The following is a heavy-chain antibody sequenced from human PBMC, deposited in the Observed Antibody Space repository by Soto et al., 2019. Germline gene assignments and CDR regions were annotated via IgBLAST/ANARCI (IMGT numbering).Heavy chain of an antibody. CDR1: GDSINNYY. Sequence: VRLQESGPGLVEPSETLSLTCSVSGDSINNYYWSWIRQPAGKGLEWIGRIYSSGSANYNPSLKTRGTMSVDTSKNQVFLSVTSVTAADPAVYFCAIGGTRSADLPTYWGQGIQVIVSA. CDR2: IYSSGSA. V-gene: IGHV4-4*07. CDR3: AIGGTRSADLPTY. J-gene: IGHJ4*02. D-gene: IGHD1-1*01.